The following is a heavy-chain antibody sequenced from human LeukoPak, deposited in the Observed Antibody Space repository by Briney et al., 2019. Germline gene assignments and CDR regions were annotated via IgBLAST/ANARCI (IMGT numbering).Heavy chain of an antibody. V-gene: IGHV3-48*03. CDR3: ALAYSIVWHAEDFHL. Sequence: PGGSLRLSCAASGFTFSSYEMNWVRQAPGKGLEWISYISNGGNTMYYADSVKGRFTISRDNAKNSLYLQMSSLRAEDTAVYYCALAYSIVWHAEDFHLWGQGTLVTASS. CDR1: GFTFSSYE. CDR2: ISNGGNTM. J-gene: IGHJ1*01. D-gene: IGHD6-19*01.